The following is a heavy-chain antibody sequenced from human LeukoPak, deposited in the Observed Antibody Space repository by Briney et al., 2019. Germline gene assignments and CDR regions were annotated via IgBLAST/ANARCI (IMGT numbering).Heavy chain of an antibody. CDR2: ISHDGSNK. J-gene: IGHJ6*02. CDR1: GFTFSSYG. CDR3: AKGHHINYGFWSMDV. D-gene: IGHD3-3*01. Sequence: GGSLRLSCAATGFTFSSYGMHWVRQAPGKGLEWVTVISHDGSNKYHADSVKGRFTISRDNSKNTLYLQMNSLRAEDTAVYYCAKGHHINYGFWSMDVWGQGTTVTVSS. V-gene: IGHV3-30*18.